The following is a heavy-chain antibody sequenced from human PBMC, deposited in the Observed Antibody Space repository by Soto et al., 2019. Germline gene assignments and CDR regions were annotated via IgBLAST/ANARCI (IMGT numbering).Heavy chain of an antibody. D-gene: IGHD2-21*01. V-gene: IGHV1-8*01. CDR1: GYTFTSYD. Sequence: ASVKVSCKASGYTFTSYDINWVRQATGQGLEWMGWMNPNSGNTGYAQKLQGRVTMTRNTSISTAYMELSSLRSEDTAVYYCARKYSVGTRGYYYYGMDVWGQGTTVTVSS. CDR2: MNPNSGNT. J-gene: IGHJ6*02. CDR3: ARKYSVGTRGYYYYGMDV.